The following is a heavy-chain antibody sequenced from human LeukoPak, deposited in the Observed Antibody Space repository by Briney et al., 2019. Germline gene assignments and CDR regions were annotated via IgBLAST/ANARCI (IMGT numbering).Heavy chain of an antibody. CDR1: GIPASSYA. V-gene: IGHV3-23*01. CDR3: AKDPNGDYIGAFDM. J-gene: IGHJ3*02. CDR2: ISGSGDRT. D-gene: IGHD4-17*01. Sequence: QPGGSLRLSCPASGIPASSYAMTWVRQAPGKGLEWVSTISGSGDRTLYADSVKGRFTISRDNFKNTLYLQMNSLRAEDTALYHCAKDPNGDYIGAFDMWGQGTMVTVSS.